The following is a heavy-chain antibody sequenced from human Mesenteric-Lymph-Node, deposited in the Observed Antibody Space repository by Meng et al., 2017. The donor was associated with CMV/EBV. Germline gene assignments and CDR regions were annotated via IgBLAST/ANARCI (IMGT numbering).Heavy chain of an antibody. CDR1: GLTFNIHA. CDR3: ARANDLDF. V-gene: IGHV3-30-3*01. Sequence: GGSLRLSCVASGLTFNIHAMHWVRQAPGKGLEWVAGISYDRTNTYYLESVKGRFTISRDNSMDTLYLQMHSLRVEDSAVYCCARANDLDFWGRGTLVTVSS. J-gene: IGHJ4*02. CDR2: ISYDRTNT.